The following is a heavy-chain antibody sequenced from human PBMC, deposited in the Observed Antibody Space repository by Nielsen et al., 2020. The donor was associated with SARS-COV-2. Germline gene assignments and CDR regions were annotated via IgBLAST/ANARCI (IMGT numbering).Heavy chain of an antibody. CDR2: IYYSGST. CDR1: GGSISSGGYY. CDR3: ARGPYSSGWYRLDY. J-gene: IGHJ4*02. D-gene: IGHD6-19*01. V-gene: IGHV4-31*03. Sequence: SETLSLTCTVSGGSISSGGYYWSWIRQHPGKGLEWIGYIYYSGSTYYNPSLKSRVTISVDTSKNQFSLKLSSVTAADTAVYYCARGPYSSGWYRLDYWGQGTLVTVSS.